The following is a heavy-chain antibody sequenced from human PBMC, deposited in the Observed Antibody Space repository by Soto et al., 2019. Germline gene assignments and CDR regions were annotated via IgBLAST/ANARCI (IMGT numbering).Heavy chain of an antibody. CDR2: ISYDGSNK. Sequence: GGSLRLSCAASGFTFSSYAMHWVRQAPGKGLEWVAVISYDGSNKYYADSVKGRFTISRDNSKNTLYLQMNSLRAEDTAVYYCAREGRYCTNGVCCNWVDPWGQGTLVTVSS. CDR1: GFTFSSYA. D-gene: IGHD2-8*01. J-gene: IGHJ5*02. CDR3: AREGRYCTNGVCCNWVDP. V-gene: IGHV3-30*04.